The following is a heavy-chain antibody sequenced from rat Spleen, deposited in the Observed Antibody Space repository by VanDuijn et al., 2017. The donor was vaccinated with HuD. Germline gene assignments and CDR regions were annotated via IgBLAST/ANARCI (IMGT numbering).Heavy chain of an antibody. V-gene: IGHV5-25*01. Sequence: EVQLVESGGGLVQPGRSLKLSCAASGFTFSNYYMAWVRQAPKKGLEWVATISTSGSRTYYPDSVKGRFTIYRDNAKSSLYLQMNSLKSEDTATYYCARHDYGYNTWGQGVMVTVSS. J-gene: IGHJ2*01. CDR2: ISTSGSRT. CDR3: ARHDYGYNT. D-gene: IGHD1-9*01. CDR1: GFTFSNYY.